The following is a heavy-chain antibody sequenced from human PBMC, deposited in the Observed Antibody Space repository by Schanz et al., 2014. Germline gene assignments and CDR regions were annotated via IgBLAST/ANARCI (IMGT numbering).Heavy chain of an antibody. D-gene: IGHD3-3*01. J-gene: IGHJ3*01. Sequence: EVQLLESGGGLVQPGGSLRLSCAASGFTFSSYAMSWVRQAPGKGLEWVSAISGSGGSTYYADSVKGRFTISRDSSKYTLYLQVNSHRADDAAVYYCAREQTMSGVTYTDAYDVWGRGTMVTVSS. CDR1: GFTFSSYA. CDR2: ISGSGGST. V-gene: IGHV3-23*01. CDR3: AREQTMSGVTYTDAYDV.